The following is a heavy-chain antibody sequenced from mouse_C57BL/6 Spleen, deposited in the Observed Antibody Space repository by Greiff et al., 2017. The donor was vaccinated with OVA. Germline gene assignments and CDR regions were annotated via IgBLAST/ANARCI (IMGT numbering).Heavy chain of an antibody. CDR2: IDPETGGT. Sequence: VKLQESGAELVRPGASVTLSCKASGYTFTDYEMHWVKQTPVHGLEWIGAIDPETGGTAYNQKFKGKAILTADKSSSTAYMELRSLTSEDSAVYYCTRGIYDGSAWFAYWGQGTLVTVSA. J-gene: IGHJ3*01. V-gene: IGHV1-15*01. D-gene: IGHD2-3*01. CDR3: TRGIYDGSAWFAY. CDR1: GYTFTDYE.